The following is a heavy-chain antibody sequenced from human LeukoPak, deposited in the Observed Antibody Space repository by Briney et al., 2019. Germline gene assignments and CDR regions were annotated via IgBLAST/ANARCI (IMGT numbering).Heavy chain of an antibody. J-gene: IGHJ4*02. D-gene: IGHD3-22*01. CDR3: AKDRMDYYDSSGYPDY. CDR1: GFTFSSYA. CDR2: ISGSGGST. Sequence: GGSLRLSCAASGFTFSSYAMSWVRQAPGKGLEWVSAISGSGGSTYYADSVKGRFTISRDNSKNTLYLQMNSLRAEDTAVYYCAKDRMDYYDSSGYPDYWGQGTLVTVSS. V-gene: IGHV3-23*01.